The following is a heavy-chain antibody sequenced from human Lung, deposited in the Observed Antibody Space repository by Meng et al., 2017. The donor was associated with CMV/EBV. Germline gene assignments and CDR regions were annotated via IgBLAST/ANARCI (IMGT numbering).Heavy chain of an antibody. CDR1: GYTFNGYN. CDR3: ARLFHTILGTGYYYGMEV. CDR2: INPNSGGT. V-gene: IGHV1-2*02. J-gene: IGHJ6*02. Sequence: ASVKVSXKASGYTFNGYNMHWVRQAPGQGLEWMGWINPNSGGTNYAQRFQGRVTLTIDTSISTAYMELSRLKSDDTAVYFCARLFHTILGTGYYYGMEVWGQGTXVTVSS. D-gene: IGHD3/OR15-3a*01.